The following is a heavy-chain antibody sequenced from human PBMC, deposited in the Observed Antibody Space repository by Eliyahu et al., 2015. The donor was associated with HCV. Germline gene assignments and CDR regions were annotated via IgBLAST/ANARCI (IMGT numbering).Heavy chain of an antibody. V-gene: IGHV4-39*01. CDR1: GGSISSSSCY. D-gene: IGHD3-10*01. J-gene: IGHJ6*02. CDR2: IYYSGST. CDR3: ARRGKYYYYGMDV. Sequence: QLQLQESGPGLVKPSETLSLTCTVSGGSISSSSCYWGCWIRQPPGKGLEWIGSIYYSGSTYYNPSLKSRVTISVDTSKNQFSLKLSSVTAADTAVYYCARRGKYYYYGMDVWGQGTTVTVSS.